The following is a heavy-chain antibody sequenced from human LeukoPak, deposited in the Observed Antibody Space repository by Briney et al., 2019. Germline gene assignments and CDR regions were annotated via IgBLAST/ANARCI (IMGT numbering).Heavy chain of an antibody. V-gene: IGHV4-59*08. CDR3: ARRLRIEGATRRGDGFDI. CDR2: IYNSGST. D-gene: IGHD1-26*01. Sequence: SETLSLTCTVSGGSINSYYWSWIRQPPGKGLEWIGYIYNSGSTNYTPSLKSRVTISADTSKKQFSLKVSSVTAADAAVYFCARRLRIEGATRRGDGFDIWGQGTMVTVSS. CDR1: GGSINSYY. J-gene: IGHJ3*02.